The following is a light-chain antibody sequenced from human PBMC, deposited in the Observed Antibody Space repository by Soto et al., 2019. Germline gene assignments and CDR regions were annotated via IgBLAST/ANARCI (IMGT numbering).Light chain of an antibody. J-gene: IGKJ5*01. CDR2: DVS. CDR3: QQFNIYPIT. CDR1: QDIRGA. V-gene: IGKV1-13*02. Sequence: AIQVTQSPSSLSASVGDRVTITCRASQDIRGALAWYQQKPGKAPKLLIYDVSTVQSGVPSRFSGRGSGTEFTLTLPSLQPEDFATYYCQQFNIYPITFGQGTRLDI.